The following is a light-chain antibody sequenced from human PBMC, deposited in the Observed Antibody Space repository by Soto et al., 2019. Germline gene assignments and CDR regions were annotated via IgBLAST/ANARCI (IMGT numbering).Light chain of an antibody. Sequence: IQMTQSPSILSASVGDRVTITCRASQSVSSWLAWYQQRPGQAPKLLIYDASTLTSGVPSRFSGSGSGTEFTLTISRLQPEDFATYYCQQYHVFWTFGQGTKVDI. CDR1: QSVSSW. CDR3: QQYHVFWT. V-gene: IGKV1-5*01. J-gene: IGKJ1*01. CDR2: DAS.